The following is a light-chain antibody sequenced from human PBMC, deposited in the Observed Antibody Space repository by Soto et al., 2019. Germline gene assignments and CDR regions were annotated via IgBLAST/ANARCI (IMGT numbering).Light chain of an antibody. V-gene: IGKV3-20*01. CDR2: GAS. CDR3: QQDGSSPPT. CDR1: QSVSSSY. J-gene: IGKJ4*01. Sequence: EIVLTQSPCTLSLSPGERATLCCRASQSVSSSYLAWYQQKPGQAPRLLIYGASSRATGIPDRFSGSGSGTDFTLTISRLEPEDFAVYYCQQDGSSPPTFGGGTKADIK.